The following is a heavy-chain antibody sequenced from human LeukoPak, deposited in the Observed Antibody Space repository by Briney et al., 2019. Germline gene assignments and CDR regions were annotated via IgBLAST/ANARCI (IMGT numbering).Heavy chain of an antibody. CDR2: IGSDNHM. Sequence: GGSLRLSCAASGFTFSDYALNWVRQAPGKGLEWVSSIGSDNHMFYSDSVRGRFTISRDNAKRSLYLQMTSLRADDSAVYYCARESAEAFDYWGQGVLVTVSS. CDR3: ARESAEAFDY. V-gene: IGHV3-21*01. CDR1: GFTFSDYA. J-gene: IGHJ4*02.